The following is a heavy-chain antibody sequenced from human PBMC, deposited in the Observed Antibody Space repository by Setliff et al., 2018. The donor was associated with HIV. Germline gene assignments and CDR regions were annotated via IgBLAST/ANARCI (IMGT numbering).Heavy chain of an antibody. CDR1: GGSFSDYY. Sequence: LTCAVYGGSFSDYYWSWIRQAPGKGLEWIGRIKSRAEDETTHYATPVKGRFTISRDDSKNMVFLQMTSLKAEDTAVYYCTTRVIFGDLFTFDYWGQGTLVTVSS. CDR2: IKSRAEDETT. CDR3: TTRVIFGDLFTFDY. D-gene: IGHD3-10*01. V-gene: IGHV3-15*01. J-gene: IGHJ4*02.